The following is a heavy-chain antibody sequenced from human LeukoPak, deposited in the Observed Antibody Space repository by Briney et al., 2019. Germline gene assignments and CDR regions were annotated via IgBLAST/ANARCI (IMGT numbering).Heavy chain of an antibody. CDR1: GGSISSYY. CDR3: ARAKDSSGYLLLDAFDI. J-gene: IGHJ3*02. CDR2: IYTSGGT. V-gene: IGHV4-4*07. D-gene: IGHD3-22*01. Sequence: SETLSLTCTVSGGSISSYYWSWIRQPAGKGLEWIGRIYTSGGTNYNPSLKSRVTMSVDTSKNQFSLKLSSVTAADTAVYYCARAKDSSGYLLLDAFDIWGQGTMVTVSS.